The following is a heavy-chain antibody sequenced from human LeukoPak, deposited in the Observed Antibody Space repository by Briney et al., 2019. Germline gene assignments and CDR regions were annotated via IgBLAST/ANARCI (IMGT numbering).Heavy chain of an antibody. D-gene: IGHD3-22*01. CDR2: INPNSRVT. V-gene: IGHV1-2*06. CDR1: GYTFIDNY. Sequence: ASVTVSCKVSGYTFIDNYIHWVRQAPGQGFEWMGRINPNSRVTNYAQTSHGRVTINRDTSVSPASMQLTRLTSDHTAVYYYARDFHNPSYYNDGSGYFGPSIDWGQGIRVTVS. J-gene: IGHJ4*02. CDR3: ARDFHNPSYYNDGSGYFGPSID.